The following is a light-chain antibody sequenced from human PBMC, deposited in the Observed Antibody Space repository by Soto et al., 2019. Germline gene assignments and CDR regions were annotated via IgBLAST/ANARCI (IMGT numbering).Light chain of an antibody. J-gene: IGKJ2*01. CDR2: WAS. CDR3: QQYYSTPQT. V-gene: IGKV4-1*01. CDR1: RSVLYSSNNKNY. Sequence: DIVMTQSPDSLAVSLGERATINCKSSRSVLYSSNNKNYLAWYQQKPGQPPNLLIYWASTRGSGVPDRFSGSGSGTDFTLTISSLQAADVAVYYCQQYYSTPQTFGQGTKLEIK.